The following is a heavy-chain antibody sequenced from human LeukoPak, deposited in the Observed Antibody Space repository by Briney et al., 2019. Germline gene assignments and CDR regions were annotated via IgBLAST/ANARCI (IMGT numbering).Heavy chain of an antibody. V-gene: IGHV3-11*01. Sequence: GGSLRLSCAASGFTFRDYYMSWIRQAPGKGLEWVSYISSSGSTIYYADSVKGRFTISRDNAKNSLYLQMNSLRAEDTAVYYYARAVHMAAAAGTFFDYWGQGTLVTVSS. D-gene: IGHD6-13*01. CDR1: GFTFRDYY. CDR2: ISSSGSTI. CDR3: ARAVHMAAAAGTFFDY. J-gene: IGHJ4*02.